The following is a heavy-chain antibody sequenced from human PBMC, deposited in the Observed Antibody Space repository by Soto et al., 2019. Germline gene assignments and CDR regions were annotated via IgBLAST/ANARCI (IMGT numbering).Heavy chain of an antibody. D-gene: IGHD2-15*01. J-gene: IGHJ6*02. CDR1: GGSVSSGGYF. Sequence: QVQLQESGPGLVKPSETLSLTCTVSGGSVSSGGYFWSWIRQSPGKGLEWIGYIYHSGSTNYNPSLKSRVTISLDMSENQFSLKMTSVTAADTAVYYCARVGCSGGGCYSIDYYYYAMDVWGQGTTVTVSS. CDR2: IYHSGST. CDR3: ARVGCSGGGCYSIDYYYYAMDV. V-gene: IGHV4-61*08.